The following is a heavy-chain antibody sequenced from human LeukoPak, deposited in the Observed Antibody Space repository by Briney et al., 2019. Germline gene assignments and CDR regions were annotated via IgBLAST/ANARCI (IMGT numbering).Heavy chain of an antibody. CDR3: ARETGDDAFDI. CDR1: GFTVSSNY. V-gene: IGHV3-66*01. J-gene: IGHJ3*02. D-gene: IGHD7-27*01. CDR2: IYSGGTT. Sequence: GGSLRCSCAASGFTVSSNYMSWVRQAPGKGLECVSVIYSGGTTYYADSVKGRFTISRDNSKKTLYLQMNSLRAEDTAVYYCARETGDDAFDIWGQGTMVTVSS.